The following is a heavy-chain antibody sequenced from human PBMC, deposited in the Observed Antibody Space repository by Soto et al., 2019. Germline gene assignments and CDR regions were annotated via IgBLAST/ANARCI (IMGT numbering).Heavy chain of an antibody. Sequence: QVQLVQSGAEVKKPGASVKVSCKASGYTFTGYYMHWVRQAPGQGLEWMGWINPNSGGTNYAQKFQGRVTMTRDTSISTAYMELSRLRSDDTAVYYCATTLLEYSSSEPNWFDPWGQGTLVTVFS. V-gene: IGHV1-2*02. CDR2: INPNSGGT. J-gene: IGHJ5*02. D-gene: IGHD6-6*01. CDR3: ATTLLEYSSSEPNWFDP. CDR1: GYTFTGYY.